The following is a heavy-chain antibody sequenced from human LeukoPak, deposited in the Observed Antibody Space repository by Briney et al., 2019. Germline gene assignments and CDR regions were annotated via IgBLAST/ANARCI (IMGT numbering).Heavy chain of an antibody. V-gene: IGHV1-2*02. Sequence: ASVKVSCKASGYTFTGYYMHWVRQAPGQGLEWMGWINPNSGGTNYAQKFRGRVTMTRDTSISTAYMELSRLRSDDTAVYYCARDRSLLWFGDEGNWFDPWGQGTLVTVSS. J-gene: IGHJ5*02. D-gene: IGHD3-10*01. CDR1: GYTFTGYY. CDR2: INPNSGGT. CDR3: ARDRSLLWFGDEGNWFDP.